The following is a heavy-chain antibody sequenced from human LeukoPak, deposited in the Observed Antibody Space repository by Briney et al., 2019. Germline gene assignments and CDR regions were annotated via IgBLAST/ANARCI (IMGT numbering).Heavy chain of an antibody. CDR2: ISAYNGNT. D-gene: IGHD3-22*01. V-gene: IGHV1-18*04. Sequence: ASVKVSCKASGYTFTGYYLHWVRQAPGQGLEWMGWISAYNGNTNYAQKLQGRVTMTTDTSTSTAYMELRSLRSDDTAVYYCARDGQFEYYDSSGYRVWGQGTLVTVSS. CDR3: ARDGQFEYYDSSGYRV. CDR1: GYTFTGYY. J-gene: IGHJ4*02.